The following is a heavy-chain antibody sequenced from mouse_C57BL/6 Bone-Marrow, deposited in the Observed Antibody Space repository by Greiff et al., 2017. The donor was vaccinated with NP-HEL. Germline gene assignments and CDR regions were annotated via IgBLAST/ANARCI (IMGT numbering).Heavy chain of an antibody. V-gene: IGHV5-12*01. CDR1: GFTFSDYY. CDR2: ISNGGGST. D-gene: IGHD2-5*01. Sequence: EVKLVESGGGLVQPGGSLKLSCAASGFTFSDYYMYWVRQTPEKRLEWVAYISNGGGSTYYPDTVKGRFTISRDNAKNTLYLQMSRLKSADTDMYSCARRDSNGPGFAYWGQGTLVTVSA. J-gene: IGHJ3*01. CDR3: ARRDSNGPGFAY.